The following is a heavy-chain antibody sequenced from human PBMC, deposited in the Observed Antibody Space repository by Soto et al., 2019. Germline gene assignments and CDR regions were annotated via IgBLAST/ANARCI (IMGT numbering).Heavy chain of an antibody. CDR2: ISPHNAKT. V-gene: IGHV1-18*01. CDR3: VREAGDYDWYFDL. J-gene: IGHJ2*01. Sequence: QAQLVQSGPEVKEPGASVKVSCKASGYTFSSRGIYWVRQAPGQGLEWMGWISPHNAKTRYAQSLQGRVTLTTDTSTSTAYMDLRSLRSDDTAVYYCVREAGDYDWYFDLWGRGTPVTVSS. D-gene: IGHD4-17*01. CDR1: GYTFSSRG.